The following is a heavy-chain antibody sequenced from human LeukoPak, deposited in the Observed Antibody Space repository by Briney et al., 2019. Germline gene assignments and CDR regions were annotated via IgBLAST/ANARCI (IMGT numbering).Heavy chain of an antibody. D-gene: IGHD3-9*01. Sequence: GGSLRLSCAASGFTFSSYAMNWVRQAPGKGLEWVSIIYAGGSTYYADSVKGRFTVSRDSSNNTLFLQMSNLRADDSGLYYCATDIRSSPLGFWGHGTLVTVSS. V-gene: IGHV3-66*01. CDR1: GFTFSSYA. CDR2: IYAGGST. J-gene: IGHJ4*01. CDR3: ATDIRSSPLGF.